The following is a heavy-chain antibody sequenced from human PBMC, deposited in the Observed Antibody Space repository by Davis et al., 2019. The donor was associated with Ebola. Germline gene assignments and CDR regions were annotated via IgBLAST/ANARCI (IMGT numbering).Heavy chain of an antibody. V-gene: IGHV1-69*04. CDR1: GYTFTNYD. D-gene: IGHD2-15*01. CDR3: ARDNLGYCSGGSCYSS. CDR2: IIPILGIA. J-gene: IGHJ4*02. Sequence: AASVKVSCKTSGYTFTNYDINWVRQAPGQGLEWMGRIIPILGIANYAQKFQGRVTITADKSTSTAYMELSSLRSEDTAVYYCARDNLGYCSGGSCYSSWGQGTLVTVSS.